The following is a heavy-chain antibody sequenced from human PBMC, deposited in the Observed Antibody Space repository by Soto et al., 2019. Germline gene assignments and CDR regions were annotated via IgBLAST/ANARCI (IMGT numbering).Heavy chain of an antibody. CDR1: GFTVSSYA. Sequence: GGSLRLSCATSGFTVSSYAIHWVRQAPGNGLEWVAVISYDGSNKNYADSVKGRFTISRGNSKNTVDLQMNSLRAEDTSVYYCARDGVGVVPAAIRFDYWGQGTLVTVSS. CDR2: ISYDGSNK. V-gene: IGHV3-30-3*01. D-gene: IGHD2-2*01. J-gene: IGHJ4*02. CDR3: ARDGVGVVPAAIRFDY.